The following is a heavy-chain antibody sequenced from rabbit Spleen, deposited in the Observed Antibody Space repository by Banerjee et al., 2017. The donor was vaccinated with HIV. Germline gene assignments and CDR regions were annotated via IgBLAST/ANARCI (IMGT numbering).Heavy chain of an antibody. V-gene: IGHV1S45*01. Sequence: QEQLEESGGDLVKPEGSLTLTCTASGFSFSGAYDMCWVRQAPGKGLEWIGYIYSTIGYPYYASWAKGRFTISKTSSTTVTLQMTSLTVADTATYFCTRVSETSGWGEDLWGPGTLVTVS. J-gene: IGHJ6*01. CDR3: TRVSETSGWGEDL. D-gene: IGHD4-1*01. CDR2: IYSTIGYP. CDR1: GFSFSGAYD.